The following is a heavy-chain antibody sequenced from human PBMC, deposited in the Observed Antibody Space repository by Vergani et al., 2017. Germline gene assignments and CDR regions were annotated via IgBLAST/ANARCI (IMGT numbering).Heavy chain of an antibody. CDR2: ISSSSSYI. V-gene: IGHV3-21*01. Sequence: EVQLVESGGGLVKPGGSLRLSCAASGFTFSSYSMNWVRQAPGKGLEWVSSISSSSSYIYYADSVMGRFTISRDNAKNSLYLQMNSLRAEDTAVYYCARDREWLRSTYYYYGMDVWGQGTTVTVSS. D-gene: IGHD5-12*01. CDR1: GFTFSSYS. J-gene: IGHJ6*02. CDR3: ARDREWLRSTYYYYGMDV.